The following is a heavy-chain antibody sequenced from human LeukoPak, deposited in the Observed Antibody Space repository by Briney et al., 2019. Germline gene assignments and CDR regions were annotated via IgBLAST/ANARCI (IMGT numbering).Heavy chain of an antibody. CDR2: ITVSSSTI. CDR1: GFTLSSYN. CDR3: ARDTSGAFDI. V-gene: IGHV3-48*02. J-gene: IGHJ3*02. Sequence: GGSLRLSCAASGFTLSSYNMNWVRQAPGKGLEWVSYITVSSSTIYYADSVKGRFTISRDNARNSLYLQMNSLRDEDTAVYFCARDTSGAFDIWGQGTMVTVSS.